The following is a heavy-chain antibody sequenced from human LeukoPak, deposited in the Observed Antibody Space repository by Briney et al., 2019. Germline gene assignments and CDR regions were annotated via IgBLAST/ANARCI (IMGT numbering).Heavy chain of an antibody. J-gene: IGHJ6*03. Sequence: GGSLRLSCAASGFTFSSYGMHWVRQAPGKGLDWVAFIRYDGRNKYYADSVKGRFTISRDNSKNTLYLQMNSLRAEDTAVYYCAREFSSSWYVGYYYYMDVWGKGTTVTVSS. D-gene: IGHD6-13*01. V-gene: IGHV3-30*02. CDR3: AREFSSSWYVGYYYYMDV. CDR2: IRYDGRNK. CDR1: GFTFSSYG.